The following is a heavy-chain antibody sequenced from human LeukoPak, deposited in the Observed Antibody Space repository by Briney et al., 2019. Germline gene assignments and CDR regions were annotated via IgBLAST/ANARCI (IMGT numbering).Heavy chain of an antibody. CDR1: RFTFSSYA. J-gene: IGHJ4*02. D-gene: IGHD3-22*01. CDR2: ISGSGGST. Sequence: PGGSLRLSCAASRFTFSSYAMSWVRQAPGKGLEWVSAISGSGGSTYYADSVKGRFTISRDNSKNTLYLQMNSLRAEDTAVYYCARRRGSSGYYWGYWGQGTLVTVSS. CDR3: ARRRGSSGYYWGY. V-gene: IGHV3-23*01.